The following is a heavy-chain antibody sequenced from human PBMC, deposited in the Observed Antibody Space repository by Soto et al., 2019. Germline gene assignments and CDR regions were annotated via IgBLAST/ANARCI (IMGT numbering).Heavy chain of an antibody. D-gene: IGHD6-19*01. CDR2: ISYDGSNK. CDR3: ARDLRVSGWYVNYCYCYGMDL. Sequence: QVQLVESGGGVVQPGRSLRLSCAASGFTFSSYAMHWVRQAPGKGLEWVAVISYDGSNKYYADSVKGRFTISRDNSKSALYLQINNLRAEDKGVYYCARDLRVSGWYVNYCYCYGMDLWGQGNTGHVFS. V-gene: IGHV3-30-3*01. J-gene: IGHJ6*01. CDR1: GFTFSSYA.